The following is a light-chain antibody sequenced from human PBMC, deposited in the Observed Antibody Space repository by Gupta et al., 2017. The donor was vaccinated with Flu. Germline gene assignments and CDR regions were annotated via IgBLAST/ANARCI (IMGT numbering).Light chain of an antibody. CDR3: QQYYSTPLT. Sequence: DIVMTQSPDSLTVSLGERATINCKSSQSVLYSSNNKNYLAWYQQKPGQPPKLLIYWASTLESGVPDRVSGSGSGTDFTLTISSLQAEDVAVYYCQQYYSTPLTFGGGTKVEIK. CDR2: WAS. CDR1: QSVLYSSNNKNY. V-gene: IGKV4-1*01. J-gene: IGKJ4*01.